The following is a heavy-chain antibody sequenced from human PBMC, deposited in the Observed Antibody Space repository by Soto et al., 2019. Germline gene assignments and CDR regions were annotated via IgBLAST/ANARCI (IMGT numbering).Heavy chain of an antibody. D-gene: IGHD3-10*01. V-gene: IGHV3-30-3*01. Sequence: VQLVESGGGVVQPGRSLRLSCAASGFTFSSSAMHWVRQAPGKGLEWVAGIAYDGSNKYHADSVKGRFTISRDNSKNTLYVQMNSLRVEDTAVYYCARESPQGIDYWGQGALVTVSS. CDR2: IAYDGSNK. CDR3: ARESPQGIDY. J-gene: IGHJ4*02. CDR1: GFTFSSSA.